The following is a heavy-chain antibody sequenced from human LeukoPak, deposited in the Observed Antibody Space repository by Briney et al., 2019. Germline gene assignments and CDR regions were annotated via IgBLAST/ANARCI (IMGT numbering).Heavy chain of an antibody. Sequence: GGSLRLSCAASGFTFSSYAMSWVRQAPGKGLEWVSAISGSGGSTYYADSVKGRFTISRHNSKNTLYLQMNSLRAEDTAVYYCARSGGFDIFNLDYWGQGTLVTVSS. CDR2: ISGSGGST. J-gene: IGHJ4*02. D-gene: IGHD2-21*01. CDR1: GFTFSSYA. V-gene: IGHV3-23*01. CDR3: ARSGGFDIFNLDY.